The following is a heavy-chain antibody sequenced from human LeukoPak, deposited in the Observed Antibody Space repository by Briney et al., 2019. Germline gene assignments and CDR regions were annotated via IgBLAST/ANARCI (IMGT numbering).Heavy chain of an antibody. CDR2: INPNSGGT. J-gene: IGHJ3*02. Sequence: ASVKVSCKASGGTFSSYAISWVRQAPGQGLEWMGWINPNSGGTNYARRFQGRVTMTRDASISTAYTELSSLRPDDTAVYYCARVADGYNYGAFDIWGQGTVVTVSS. V-gene: IGHV1-2*02. CDR3: ARVADGYNYGAFDI. D-gene: IGHD5-24*01. CDR1: GGTFSSYA.